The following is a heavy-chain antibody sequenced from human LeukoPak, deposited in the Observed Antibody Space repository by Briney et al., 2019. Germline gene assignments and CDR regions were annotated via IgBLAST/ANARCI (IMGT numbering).Heavy chain of an antibody. CDR1: GGSISSGGYY. CDR3: ARGVEMATIYDS. Sequence: SRTLSLTCTVSGGSISSGGYYWSWIRQHPGKGLECIGYIYYSGSTYYNPSLKSRVTISVDTSKNQFSLKLSSVTAADTAVYYCARGVEMATIYDSWGQGTLVTVSS. CDR2: IYYSGST. J-gene: IGHJ4*02. V-gene: IGHV4-31*03. D-gene: IGHD5-24*01.